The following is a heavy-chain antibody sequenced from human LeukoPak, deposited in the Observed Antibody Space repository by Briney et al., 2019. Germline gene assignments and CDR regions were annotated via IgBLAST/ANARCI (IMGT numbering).Heavy chain of an antibody. CDR2: IYYSGST. V-gene: IGHV4-59*01. D-gene: IGHD6-13*01. CDR3: AQRAAAAPCNWFDP. Sequence: PSETLSLTCTVSGGSISSYYWSWLRQPPGKGLEWSGYIYYSGSTNYNPSLKSRVTISVDTSKNPFSLKLSSVTAADTAVYYWAQRAAAAPCNWFDPWGQGTLVTVTS. CDR1: GGSISSYY. J-gene: IGHJ5*02.